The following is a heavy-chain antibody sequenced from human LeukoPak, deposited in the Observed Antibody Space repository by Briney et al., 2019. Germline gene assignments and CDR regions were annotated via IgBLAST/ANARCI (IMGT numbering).Heavy chain of an antibody. D-gene: IGHD3-22*01. CDR2: IYYSGST. V-gene: IGHV4-59*01. CDR1: GGSFSGYY. Sequence: PSETLSLTCAVYGGSFSGYYWTWIRQPPGKGLEWIGYIYYSGSTNYNPSLKSRVTISVDTSKNQFSLKLSSVTAADTAVYYCAKDGVNYYDISGYDIWGQGTLVTVSS. CDR3: AKDGVNYYDISGYDI. J-gene: IGHJ4*02.